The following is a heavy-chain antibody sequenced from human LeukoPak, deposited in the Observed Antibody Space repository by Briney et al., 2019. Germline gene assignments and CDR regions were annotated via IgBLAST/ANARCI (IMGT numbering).Heavy chain of an antibody. D-gene: IGHD3-16*02. V-gene: IGHV1-2*02. J-gene: IGHJ5*02. CDR1: GSTLTAYY. CDR2: MNPKSGGT. Sequence: ASVNVSCKASGSTLTAYYMHWGRQAPGQGLEWMGWMNPKSGGTKYAQTFHVRVTMTSATYISPAYLDLSRLRSDDTAMYYCARDKLGLGELSLYDQWGQGTLVSV. CDR3: ARDKLGLGELSLYDQ.